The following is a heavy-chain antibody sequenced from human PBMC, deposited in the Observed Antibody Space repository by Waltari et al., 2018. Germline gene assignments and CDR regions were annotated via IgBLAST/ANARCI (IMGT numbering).Heavy chain of an antibody. V-gene: IGHV1-46*01. Sequence: QVQLAQSGPEVKKPGASVTIFCKASGSAFSSYYMHWVRQAPGRGLAWLGIVSPTGATTTAQDFQGRVSMTCEMSTNTFYIEISGLDSQDTAVYYCARDRKKEFIAILMDHWGQGTPVTVSS. CDR2: VSPTGATT. D-gene: IGHD2-8*01. CDR1: GSAFSSYY. CDR3: ARDRKKEFIAILMDH. J-gene: IGHJ4*02.